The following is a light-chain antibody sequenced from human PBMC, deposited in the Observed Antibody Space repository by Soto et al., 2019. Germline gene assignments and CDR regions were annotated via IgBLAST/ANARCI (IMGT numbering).Light chain of an antibody. J-gene: IGKJ1*01. CDR2: AAS. CDR3: QQSYSTSWT. CDR1: QSISSY. V-gene: IGKV1-39*01. Sequence: EIEMTQSPSSLSASVGDRGTITCRASQSISSYLNWYQQKPGKAPKLLIYAASGLHSGVPSTFSASGSGTDFTLTISSLQPEDFATYYCQQSYSTSWTFGQGTKV.